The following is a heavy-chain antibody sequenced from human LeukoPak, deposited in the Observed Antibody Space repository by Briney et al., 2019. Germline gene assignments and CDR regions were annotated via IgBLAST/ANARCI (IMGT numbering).Heavy chain of an antibody. CDR2: IYYSGST. J-gene: IGHJ5*02. CDR1: GGSISSSSYY. V-gene: IGHV4-39*01. D-gene: IGHD5-18*01. Sequence: SETLSLTCTVSGGSISSSSYYWGWIRQPPGTGPEWIGSIYYSGSTYYNPSLKSRVTISVDTSKNQFSLKLSSVTAADTAVYYCARNPGAYSYGILWGGWFDPWGQGTLVTVSS. CDR3: ARNPGAYSYGILWGGWFDP.